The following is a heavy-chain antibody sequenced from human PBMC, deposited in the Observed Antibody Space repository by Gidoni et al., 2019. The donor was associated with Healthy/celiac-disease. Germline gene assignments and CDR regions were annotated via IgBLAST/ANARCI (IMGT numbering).Heavy chain of an antibody. V-gene: IGHV3-23*01. CDR3: AKITGPDYYDSSGYLAFDI. D-gene: IGHD3-22*01. CDR1: GFPFSSYA. Sequence: EVQLLESGGGLVQPGGSLRLSCAASGFPFSSYAMSWVRQAPGKGLEWVSAISGSGGSTYYADSVKGRFTISRDNSKNTLYRQMNSLRAEDTAVYYCAKITGPDYYDSSGYLAFDIWGQGTMVTVSS. J-gene: IGHJ3*02. CDR2: ISGSGGST.